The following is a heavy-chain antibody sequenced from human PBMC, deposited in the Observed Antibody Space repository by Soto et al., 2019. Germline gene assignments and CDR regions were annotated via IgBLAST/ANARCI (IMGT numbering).Heavy chain of an antibody. CDR3: ARGRYGDY. Sequence: QVHLVQSGAEVKKPGASVKVSCKYSGYTFTSYGITWGRQAPGQGLEWMGWISAHNDNTDYAQKLQGRVTVTRDTSTSTAYMELRSLRSDDTAVYYCARGRYGDYWGQRALVTVSS. J-gene: IGHJ4*02. CDR2: ISAHNDNT. V-gene: IGHV1-18*01. CDR1: GYTFTSYG. D-gene: IGHD1-1*01.